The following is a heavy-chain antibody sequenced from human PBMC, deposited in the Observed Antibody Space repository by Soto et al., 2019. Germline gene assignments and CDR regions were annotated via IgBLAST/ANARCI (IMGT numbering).Heavy chain of an antibody. Sequence: QVQLQESGPGLVKPSQTLSLTCTVSGGSISSGGYYWSWIRQHPGKGLEWIGYIYYSGSTYYNPSLKSRVTRSVDTSKNQFSLKLSSVTAADTAVYYCARGLLTYYYGSGSYGDYGMDVWGQGTTVTVSS. CDR3: ARGLLTYYYGSGSYGDYGMDV. D-gene: IGHD3-10*01. J-gene: IGHJ6*02. CDR2: IYYSGST. V-gene: IGHV4-31*03. CDR1: GGSISSGGYY.